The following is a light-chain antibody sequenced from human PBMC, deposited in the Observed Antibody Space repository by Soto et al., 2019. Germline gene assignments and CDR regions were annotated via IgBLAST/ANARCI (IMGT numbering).Light chain of an antibody. Sequence: EIVLTQSPGTLSLSPGERATLSCRASQRVSSSYLAWYQQKPGQAPRLLIYGASSRATGISDRFSGSGSGTDFTLTISRLEPEDFAVYYCHQYGSSSWTFGQGTKVEIK. CDR3: HQYGSSSWT. CDR2: GAS. CDR1: QRVSSSY. V-gene: IGKV3-20*01. J-gene: IGKJ1*01.